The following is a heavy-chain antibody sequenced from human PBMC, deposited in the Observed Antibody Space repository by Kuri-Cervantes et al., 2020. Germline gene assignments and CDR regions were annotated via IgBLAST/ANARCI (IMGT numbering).Heavy chain of an antibody. D-gene: IGHD6-13*01. J-gene: IGHJ4*02. CDR1: GYTFTSYD. V-gene: IGHV1-8*01. CDR2: MNPNSGNT. CDR3: ARGSGLRQQLVLRY. Sequence: ASVKVSCKASGYTFTSYDINWVRQATGQGLEWMGWMNPNSGNTGYAQKFQGRVTMTRNTSISTAYMERSSLRSEDTAVYYCARGSGLRQQLVLRYWGQGTLVTVSS.